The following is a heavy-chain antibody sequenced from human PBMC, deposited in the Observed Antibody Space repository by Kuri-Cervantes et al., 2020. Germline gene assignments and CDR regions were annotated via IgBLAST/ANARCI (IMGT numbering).Heavy chain of an antibody. J-gene: IGHJ4*02. V-gene: IGHV3-9*01. CDR3: AKGGYSPSPFDY. CDR1: GFTFDDYA. D-gene: IGHD3-22*01. Sequence: SLKISCAASGFTFDDYAMHWVRQAPGKGLEGVSGISWNSGSIGYADSVKGRFTISRDNAKNSLYLQMNSLRAEDTALYYCAKGGYSPSPFDYWGQGTLVTVSS. CDR2: ISWNSGSI.